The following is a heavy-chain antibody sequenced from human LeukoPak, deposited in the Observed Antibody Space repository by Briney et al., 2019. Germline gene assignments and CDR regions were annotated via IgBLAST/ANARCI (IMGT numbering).Heavy chain of an antibody. CDR1: GFTFSSYS. J-gene: IGHJ5*02. CDR2: ISSSSNTI. V-gene: IGHV3-48*04. CDR3: ARPSSSGWFDP. D-gene: IGHD6-6*01. Sequence: GGSLRLSCAASGFTFSSYSMTWVRQAPGKGLEWVSYISSSSNTIYYADSVKGRFTISRDNAKNSLYLQMNSLRAEDTAVYYCARPSSSGWFDPWGQGTLVTVSS.